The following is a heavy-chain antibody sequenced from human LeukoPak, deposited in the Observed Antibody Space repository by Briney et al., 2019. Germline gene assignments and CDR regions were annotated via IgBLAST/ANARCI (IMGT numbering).Heavy chain of an antibody. V-gene: IGHV3-7*01. D-gene: IGHD3-10*01. CDR3: ARDPGSLYYYGSELYYFDY. Sequence: GGSLRLSCVASGFTFSSRDWMTWVRQAPGKGLEWVANIKQDGSEKNYVDSVKGRFTISRDNAKNSLYLQMNSLRAEDTAVYYCARDPGSLYYYGSELYYFDYWGQGTLVTVSS. J-gene: IGHJ4*02. CDR2: IKQDGSEK. CDR1: GFTFSSRDW.